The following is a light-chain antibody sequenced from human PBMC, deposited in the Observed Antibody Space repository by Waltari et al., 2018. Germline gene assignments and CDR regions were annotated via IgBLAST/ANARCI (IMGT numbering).Light chain of an antibody. CDR2: DAS. CDR1: KSVSRT. V-gene: IGKV3-20*01. CDR3: QKYGTRPAT. J-gene: IGKJ1*01. Sequence: EIVLTQSPGTLSLSPGERATLSCRASKSVSRTLAWYQQKPGQAPRLLIYDASIRATGIPDRFSGSGSGTDFSLTISRLEPEDFAVYYCQKYGTRPATFGQGTKVEVK.